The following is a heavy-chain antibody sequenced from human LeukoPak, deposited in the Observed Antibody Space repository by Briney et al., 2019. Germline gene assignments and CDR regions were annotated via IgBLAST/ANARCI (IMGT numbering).Heavy chain of an antibody. CDR2: IEQDGGEK. V-gene: IGHV3-7*01. CDR3: AKEGGGWYLDY. CDR1: GFTFSSYW. Sequence: GGSLRLSCAASGFTFSSYWMSWVRQAPGRGLEWVANIEQDGGEKYYVDSVKGRFSISRDNAKNSLHLHMNSLRAEDTAVYYCAKEGGGWYLDYWGQGTLVTVSS. J-gene: IGHJ4*02. D-gene: IGHD6-19*01.